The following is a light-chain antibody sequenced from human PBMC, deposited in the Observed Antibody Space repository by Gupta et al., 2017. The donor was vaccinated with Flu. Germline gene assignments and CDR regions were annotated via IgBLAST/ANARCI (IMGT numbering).Light chain of an antibody. CDR2: DDR. CDR3: QLSDSSSDHWV. J-gene: IGLJ3*02. Sequence: SYVLNQPPSVSVAPGGTARITCGGTNVGVKSVHWYQREPGQAPVLVVYDDRRRPSGIPERFSGSKSGNTATLSVSRVDAGDEADYYCQLSDSSSDHWVFGGGTKLTAL. V-gene: IGLV3-21*02. CDR1: NVGVKS.